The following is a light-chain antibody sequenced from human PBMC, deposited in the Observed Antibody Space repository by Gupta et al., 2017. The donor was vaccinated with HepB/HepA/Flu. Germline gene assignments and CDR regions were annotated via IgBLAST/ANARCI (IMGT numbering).Light chain of an antibody. V-gene: IGKV3-20*01. CDR1: QSVSSSY. CDR3: QQYGTSPLS. CDR2: GAS. J-gene: IGKJ4*01. Sequence: EIVLTQSPGTLSLSPGERATLSCRASQSVSSSYLAWYQQKPGQAPRLLIYGASSRATGIPDRFSGSGSATDFTLTISRLEPEDFAVYFCQQYGTSPLSFGGGTKVEMK.